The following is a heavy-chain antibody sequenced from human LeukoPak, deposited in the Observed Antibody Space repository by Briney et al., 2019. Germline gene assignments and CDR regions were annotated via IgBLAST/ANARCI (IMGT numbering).Heavy chain of an antibody. J-gene: IGHJ4*01. CDR1: GFSFSRYY. CDR3: ARQGYDSGFDY. D-gene: IGHD5-12*01. CDR2: LFSGGDT. V-gene: IGHV3-66*04. Sequence: GGSLRLSCAASGFSFSRYYMSWVRQAPGKGLEWVSVLFSGGDTYYADSVKDRFSISRDSSRETLFLQMNSLRADDTAVYYCARQGYDSGFDYWGHGTMVAVSS.